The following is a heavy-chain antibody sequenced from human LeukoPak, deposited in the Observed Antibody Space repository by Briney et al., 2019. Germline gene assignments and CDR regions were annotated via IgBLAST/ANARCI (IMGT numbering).Heavy chain of an antibody. Sequence: SETLSLTCAVYGGSFSGYYWSWIRQPPGKGLEWIGEINHSGSTNYNPSLKSRVTISVDTSKNQFSLKLSSVTAADTAVYYCARLKSAAARRAHYYYYMDVWGKGTTVTVSS. CDR1: GGSFSGYY. D-gene: IGHD6-6*01. CDR2: INHSGST. CDR3: ARLKSAAARRAHYYYYMDV. V-gene: IGHV4-34*01. J-gene: IGHJ6*03.